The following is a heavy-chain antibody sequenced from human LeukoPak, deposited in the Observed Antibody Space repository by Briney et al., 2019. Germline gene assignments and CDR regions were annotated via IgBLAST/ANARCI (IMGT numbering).Heavy chain of an antibody. Sequence: ASVKVSCKASGYTFTGYYMHWVRQAPGQGLEWMGWINPNSGGTNYAQKFQGRVTMTRDTSISTAYMELSRLRSDDTAVYCCARDLGGELYFWFDPWGQGTLVTVSS. V-gene: IGHV1-2*02. D-gene: IGHD3-16*01. CDR2: INPNSGGT. CDR1: GYTFTGYY. CDR3: ARDLGGELYFWFDP. J-gene: IGHJ5*02.